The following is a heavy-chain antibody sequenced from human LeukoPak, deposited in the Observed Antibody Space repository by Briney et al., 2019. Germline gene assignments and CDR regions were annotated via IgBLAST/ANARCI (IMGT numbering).Heavy chain of an antibody. CDR3: ARAYHSSWYLNWFDP. D-gene: IGHD6-13*01. CDR2: IYTSGST. CDR1: GSSMSSDYY. Sequence: PSETLSLTCTVSGSSMSSDYYWGWIRQPAGKGLEWIGRIYTSGSTNYNPSLKSRVTMSVDTSKNQFSLKLSSVTAADTAVYYCARAYHSSWYLNWFDPWGQGTLVTVSS. V-gene: IGHV4-4*07. J-gene: IGHJ5*02.